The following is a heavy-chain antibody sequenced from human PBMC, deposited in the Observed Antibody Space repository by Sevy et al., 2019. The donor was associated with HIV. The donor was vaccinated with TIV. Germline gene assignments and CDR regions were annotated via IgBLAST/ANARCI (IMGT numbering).Heavy chain of an antibody. V-gene: IGHV3-30*04. CDR3: ARDPTRNYDFWSGYPRDYYYGMDV. J-gene: IGHJ6*02. D-gene: IGHD3-3*01. CDR2: ISYDGSNK. CDR1: GFTFSSYA. Sequence: GGSLRLSCAASGFTFSSYAMHWVRQAPGKGLEWVAVISYDGSNKYYADSVKGRFTISRDNSKNTLYLQMNSLRAEDTTVYYCARDPTRNYDFWSGYPRDYYYGMDVWGQGTTVTVSS.